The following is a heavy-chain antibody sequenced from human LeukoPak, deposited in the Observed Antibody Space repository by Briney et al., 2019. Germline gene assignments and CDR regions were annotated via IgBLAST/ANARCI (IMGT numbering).Heavy chain of an antibody. D-gene: IGHD3-22*01. CDR2: IYYSGST. J-gene: IGHJ4*02. V-gene: IGHV4-39*07. Sequence: SETLSLTCSVSGGSISNNNYHWGWIRQPPGKGLEWIGSIYYSGSTYYNPSLKSRVTISVNTSKNQFSLKLSSVTAADTAVYYCARRYYDYFDYWGQGTLVTVSS. CDR1: GGSISNNNYH. CDR3: ARRYYDYFDY.